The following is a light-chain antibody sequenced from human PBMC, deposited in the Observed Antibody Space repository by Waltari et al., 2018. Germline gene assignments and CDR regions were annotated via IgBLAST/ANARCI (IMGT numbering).Light chain of an antibody. V-gene: IGLV2-23*01. Sequence: QSALTQPASVSGSPGQSLTLSCTATSRDVGSYNRLSWYQQQPGKAPKPMIYEGSKRPSGVSNRFSGSKSGNTASLTISGLQAEDEADYYCCSYAGSSTWVFGGGTKLTVL. CDR2: EGS. CDR3: CSYAGSSTWV. CDR1: SRDVGSYNR. J-gene: IGLJ3*02.